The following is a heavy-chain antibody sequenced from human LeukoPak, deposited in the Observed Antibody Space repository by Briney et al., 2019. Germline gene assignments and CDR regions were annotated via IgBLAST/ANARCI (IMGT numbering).Heavy chain of an antibody. CDR3: AKDLRSGGNNGFFEN. CDR1: GFTVTIYV. V-gene: IGHV3-23*01. CDR2: ISAGGGGT. J-gene: IGHJ4*03. D-gene: IGHD2-8*01. Sequence: GGSLRHSPAASGFTVTIYVICWVRQAPGKGLEWVSGISAGGGGTYYADSVKGRFTISRDNSKSTLYLQMNSLRAEDTAIYYCAKDLRSGGNNGFFENWGDKALLTVSS.